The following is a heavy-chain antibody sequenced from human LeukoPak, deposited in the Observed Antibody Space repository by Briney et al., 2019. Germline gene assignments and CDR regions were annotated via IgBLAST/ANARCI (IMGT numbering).Heavy chain of an antibody. CDR1: GFSVSENY. CDR3: ARDSGSTYWAYS. D-gene: IGHD2-15*01. CDR2: IHKDGTT. J-gene: IGHJ4*02. V-gene: IGHV3-66*02. Sequence: GGSLRLSCATSGFSVSENYMSWVRQAPGKGLGWVSVIHKDGTTDYADSVKGRFTISRDIAENTLSLQMNSLRADDAAVYFCARDSGSTYWAYSWGQGTLVTVSS.